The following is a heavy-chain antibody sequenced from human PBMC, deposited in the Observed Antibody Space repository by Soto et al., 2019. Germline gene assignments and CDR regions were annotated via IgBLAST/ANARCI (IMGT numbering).Heavy chain of an antibody. Sequence: GASVKVSCKASGYTFTSYYINWARQATGQGLEWMGWMNPNSGNTGYAQKFQGRVTMTRNTSISTAYMELSSLRSEDTAVYYCARGQSPIHMDVWGKGTTVTVSS. CDR2: MNPNSGNT. J-gene: IGHJ6*03. CDR3: ARGQSPIHMDV. V-gene: IGHV1-8*01. CDR1: GYTFTSYY.